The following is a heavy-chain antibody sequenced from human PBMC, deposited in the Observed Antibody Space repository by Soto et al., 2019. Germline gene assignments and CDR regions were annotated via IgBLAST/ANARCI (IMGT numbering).Heavy chain of an antibody. V-gene: IGHV3-23*01. Sequence: LRLSCAGSGFTFSRYAMSWVRQAPGKGLEWVSAISGSGGSTYYADSVKGRFTISRDNSKNTLYLQMNSLRAEDTAVYYCAKDASRCSSTSGYTPIAAAGGVPWHCGQGSLVIVSS. CDR1: GFTFSRYA. D-gene: IGHD2-2*02. J-gene: IGHJ4*02. CDR2: ISGSGGST. CDR3: AKDASRCSSTSGYTPIAAAGGVPWH.